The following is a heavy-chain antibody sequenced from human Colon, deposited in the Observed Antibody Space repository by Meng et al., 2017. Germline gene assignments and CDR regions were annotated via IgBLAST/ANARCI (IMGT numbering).Heavy chain of an antibody. CDR2: ITGSSSRI. Sequence: GASLKISCASSGFSFSGYNMNWVRQAPGKRLEWVATITGSSSRIYYSDSMKGRFTISRDNAKNSLYLQMNSLTADDTGVYYCARTLTERGGPGHYNDYYSSFDYWGQGVVVTVSS. CDR3: ARTLTERGGPGHYNDYYSSFDY. V-gene: IGHV3-21*03. D-gene: IGHD2-21*02. CDR1: GFSFSGYN. J-gene: IGHJ4*02.